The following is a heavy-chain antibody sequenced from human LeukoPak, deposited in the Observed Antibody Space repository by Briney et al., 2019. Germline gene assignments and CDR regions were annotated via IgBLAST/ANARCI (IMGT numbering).Heavy chain of an antibody. CDR1: GFTFSLYA. CDR2: LSGSGGIT. Sequence: GGSLRLSCAASGFTFSLYAMTWVRQAPGTGLEGVSSLSGSGGITFYADSVKGRFAISRENSKNTLYLQMNSLGAGDTALYYWVRYPYGTSPYYFDYWGQGTLVTVSS. D-gene: IGHD1-14*01. CDR3: VRYPYGTSPYYFDY. V-gene: IGHV3-23*01. J-gene: IGHJ4*02.